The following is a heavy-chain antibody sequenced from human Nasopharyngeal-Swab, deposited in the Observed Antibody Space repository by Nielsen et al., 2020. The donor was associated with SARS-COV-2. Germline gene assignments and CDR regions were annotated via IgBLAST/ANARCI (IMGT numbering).Heavy chain of an antibody. D-gene: IGHD4-17*01. J-gene: IGHJ4*02. Sequence: ETLSLTCTVSGGSISSYYWSWIRQPPGKGLEWIGYIYYSGSTNYNPSLKSRVTISVDTSKNQFSLKLSSVTAADTAVYYCARGGWGDYPDYWGQGTLVTVSS. CDR2: IYYSGST. V-gene: IGHV4-59*12. CDR1: GGSISSYY. CDR3: ARGGWGDYPDY.